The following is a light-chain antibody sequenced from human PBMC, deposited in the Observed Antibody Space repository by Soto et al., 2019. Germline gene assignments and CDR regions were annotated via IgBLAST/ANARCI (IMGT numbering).Light chain of an antibody. V-gene: IGKV1D-8*01. Sequence: VIWMTQSPSLLSASTGDRVTISCRVSQGISINLAWYRQRPGKATDLLIYAASTLQSGVPSRFSGSGAVTDFTHTISFLHSEDCATYYCQKYHAFPWTFGQGPKVEIK. CDR2: AAS. J-gene: IGKJ1*01. CDR1: QGISIN. CDR3: QKYHAFPWT.